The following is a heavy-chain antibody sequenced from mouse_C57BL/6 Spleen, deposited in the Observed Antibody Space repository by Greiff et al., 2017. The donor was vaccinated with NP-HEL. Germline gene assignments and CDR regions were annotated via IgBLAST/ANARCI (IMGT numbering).Heavy chain of an antibody. J-gene: IGHJ4*01. CDR1: GFTFSDYG. Sequence: EVKVVESGGGLVKPGGSLKLSCAASGFTFSDYGMHWVRQAPEKGLEWVAYISSGSSTIYYADTVKGRFTISRDNAKNTLFLQMTSLRSEDTAMYYCARPIYSNAYAMDYWGQGTSVTVSS. CDR2: ISSGSSTI. D-gene: IGHD2-5*01. V-gene: IGHV5-17*01. CDR3: ARPIYSNAYAMDY.